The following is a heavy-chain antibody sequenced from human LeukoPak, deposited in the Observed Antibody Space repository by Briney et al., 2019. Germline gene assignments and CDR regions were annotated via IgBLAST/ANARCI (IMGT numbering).Heavy chain of an antibody. CDR3: ASYYDSSGYHDY. CDR1: GGSISSYY. J-gene: IGHJ4*02. Sequence: SETLSLTCTVSGGSISSYYWSWIRQPPGKGLEWIGYIYYSGSTNYNPSLKSRVTISVDTSKNQFSLKLSSVTAADTAVYYCASYYDSSGYHDYWGQGTPVTVSS. CDR2: IYYSGST. V-gene: IGHV4-59*08. D-gene: IGHD3-22*01.